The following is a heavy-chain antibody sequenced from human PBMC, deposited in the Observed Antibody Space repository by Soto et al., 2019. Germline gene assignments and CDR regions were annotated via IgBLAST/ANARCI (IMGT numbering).Heavy chain of an antibody. J-gene: IGHJ4*02. Sequence: ITLEESGPTLVKPTETLTLTCTFSGFSLTTGVGVGWDRQTPGKALEWLALVYWDDDKHYNPSLKTSLTITKDDSKGQVVLTMTKMDPADSATYYCATLTADFWGPGTLVTVS. CDR2: VYWDDDK. V-gene: IGHV2-5*02. CDR3: ATLTADF. CDR1: GFSLTTGVG.